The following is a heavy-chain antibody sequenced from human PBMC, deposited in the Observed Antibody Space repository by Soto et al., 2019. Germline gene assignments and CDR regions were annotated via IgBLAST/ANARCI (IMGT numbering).Heavy chain of an antibody. D-gene: IGHD2-2*01. J-gene: IGHJ4*02. CDR1: GASITSTDYY. CDR3: ARYYCSSTSCFLFDS. Sequence: PSETLSLTCTVSGASITSTDYYWTWFRQPPGQGLEWIGYIFHSGSTYYNPSLKSRLTISADTSKNQFSLKLSSVTAADTAVYYCARYYCSSTSCFLFDSWGQGALVTVSS. CDR2: IFHSGST. V-gene: IGHV4-30-4*01.